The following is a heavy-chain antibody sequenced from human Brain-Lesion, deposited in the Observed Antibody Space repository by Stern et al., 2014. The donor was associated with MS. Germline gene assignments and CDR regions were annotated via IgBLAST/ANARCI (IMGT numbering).Heavy chain of an antibody. V-gene: IGHV4-39*01. Sequence: VHLVESGPGLVKPSETLSLTCTVSGGSISSSSYYWGWIRQPPGKGLEWIGSIYYRGSTYYHPSLKSRVTLSMDTPKNQFSLRLSSVTAADTAVYFCAKLWLGELPESPFDYWGQGTLVTVSS. CDR2: IYYRGST. D-gene: IGHD3-10*01. CDR3: AKLWLGELPESPFDY. CDR1: GGSISSSSYY. J-gene: IGHJ4*02.